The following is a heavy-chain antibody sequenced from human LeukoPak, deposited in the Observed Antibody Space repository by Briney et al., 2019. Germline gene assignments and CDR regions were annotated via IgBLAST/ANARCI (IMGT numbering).Heavy chain of an antibody. CDR3: ARGRWGYQYLDY. V-gene: IGHV4-34*01. CDR2: INHSGST. D-gene: IGHD2-2*01. Sequence: PSETLSLTCAVYGGSFSGYYWSWIRQPPGKGLEWIGEINHSGSTSYNPSLKSRVTISVDTSKNQFSLKLSSATAADTAVYYCARGRWGYQYLDYWGQGTLVTVSS. CDR1: GGSFSGYY. J-gene: IGHJ4*02.